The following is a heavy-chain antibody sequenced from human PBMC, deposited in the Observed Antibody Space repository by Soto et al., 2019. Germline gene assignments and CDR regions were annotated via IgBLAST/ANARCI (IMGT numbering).Heavy chain of an antibody. CDR2: ISSNGLNK. J-gene: IGHJ4*02. CDR1: GFSISSYD. Sequence: PGGSLRLSCAASGFSISSYDMNWVRQAPGKGLEWVSYISSNGLNKYFADSVKGRFTISRDNARNSLFLQMDSLRADGTAVYFCARLFPSDASDYWGQGTLVTVSS. CDR3: ARLFPSDASDY. V-gene: IGHV3-48*03.